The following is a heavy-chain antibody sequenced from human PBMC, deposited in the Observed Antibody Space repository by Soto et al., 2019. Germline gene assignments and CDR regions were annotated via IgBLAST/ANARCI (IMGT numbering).Heavy chain of an antibody. CDR2: IYSDDDK. CDR1: GFSLSSTKMA. CDR3: AHIVVAGLGYYFDY. D-gene: IGHD6-19*01. J-gene: IGHJ4*02. V-gene: IGHV2-5*02. Sequence: QITLKESGPTLVKPTQTPTLTCTFSGFSLSSTKMAVGWIRQPPGKALEWLALIYSDDDKRYSPFLYRRRIITKDTSKNRVVHTMSNMVPVDTARYYCAHIVVAGLGYYFDYWGQGTLVTVSS.